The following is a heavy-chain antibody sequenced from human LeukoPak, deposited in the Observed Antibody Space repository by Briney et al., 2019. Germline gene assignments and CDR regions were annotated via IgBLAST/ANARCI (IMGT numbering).Heavy chain of an antibody. CDR2: IEKDASRA. V-gene: IGHV3-23*03. J-gene: IGHJ4*02. D-gene: IGHD1-26*01. Sequence: HPGGSLRLSCGASGFTFRDFAMSWVRLAPGKGLEWVSSIEKDASRAYYADSVRGRFTVSRDNSKNTLYLQMSSLRVEDTALYYCAKQEGALIQNWCFDHWGLGTLVTVSS. CDR1: GFTFRDFA. CDR3: AKQEGALIQNWCFDH.